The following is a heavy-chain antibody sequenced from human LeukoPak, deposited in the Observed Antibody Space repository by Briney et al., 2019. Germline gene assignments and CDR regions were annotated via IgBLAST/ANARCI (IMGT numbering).Heavy chain of an antibody. V-gene: IGHV3-11*01. CDR3: ARGVGGSSTWYPYGFDI. D-gene: IGHD6-13*01. Sequence: LSLTCTVSGGSISSYYWSWIRQAPGKGLEWASYISGSGGTIYYADSVKGRFTISRDNAKNSLYLQMNSLRAEDTAVYYCARGVGGSSTWYPYGFDIWGQGTMVTVSS. J-gene: IGHJ3*02. CDR2: ISGSGGTI. CDR1: GGSISSYY.